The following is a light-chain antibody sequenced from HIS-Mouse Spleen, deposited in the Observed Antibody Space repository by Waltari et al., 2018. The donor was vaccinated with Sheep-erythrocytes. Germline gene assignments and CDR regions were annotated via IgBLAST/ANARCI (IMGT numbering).Light chain of an antibody. V-gene: IGKV1-39*01. CDR2: AAS. CDR1: QSISSY. Sequence: DIQMTQSPSSLSASVGDRVTITCRPSQSISSYLTWYQQKPRKAPKLLIYAASSLQSGVPSRFSGSGSGTDFTLTISSLQPEDFATYYCQQSYSTPPLTFGGGTKVEIK. J-gene: IGKJ4*01. CDR3: QQSYSTPPLT.